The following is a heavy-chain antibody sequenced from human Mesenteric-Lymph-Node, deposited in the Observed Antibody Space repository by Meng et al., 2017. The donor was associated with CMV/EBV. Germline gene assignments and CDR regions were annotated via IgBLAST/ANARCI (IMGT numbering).Heavy chain of an antibody. CDR2: IYGGGTT. D-gene: IGHD2-2*01. CDR1: GFSVSENY. CDR3: AGESGVPNGMDV. J-gene: IGHJ6*02. V-gene: IGHV3-53*01. Sequence: SCGAASGFSVSENYMNWVRQAPGKGLEWVSVIYGGGTTHYADSVKGRFTISRDNSKNTLFLQMDSLRAEDTAVYYCAGESGVPNGMDVWGQGTTVTVSS.